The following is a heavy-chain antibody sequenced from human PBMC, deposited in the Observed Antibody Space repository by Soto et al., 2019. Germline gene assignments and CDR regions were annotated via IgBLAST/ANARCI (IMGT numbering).Heavy chain of an antibody. CDR1: GFTVSSYH. V-gene: IGHV3-66*01. J-gene: IGHJ3*02. CDR2: IYSAGSA. CDR3: ARGDYYDTSGPFSDAFDI. D-gene: IGHD3-22*01. Sequence: GGSLRLSCTASGFTVSSYHMSWVRQAPGKGLEWISVIYSAGSADFADSVKGRFTISRDNAKNSLYLQMNSLRAEDTAVYFCARGDYYDTSGPFSDAFDIWGQGTMVTVSS.